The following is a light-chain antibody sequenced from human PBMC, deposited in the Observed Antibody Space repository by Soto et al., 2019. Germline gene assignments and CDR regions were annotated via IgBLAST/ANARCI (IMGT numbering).Light chain of an antibody. CDR2: EVS. Sequence: QSVLTQPASVSGSPGQSITISCTGTSSDVGGYNYVSWYQQHPGKAPKLMIYEVSNRPSGVSNRFSGSKSGNTASLTISGLQTEDEADYYCSSYRSSAVVFGAGTQLTVL. CDR3: SSYRSSAVV. V-gene: IGLV2-14*01. J-gene: IGLJ2*01. CDR1: SSDVGGYNY.